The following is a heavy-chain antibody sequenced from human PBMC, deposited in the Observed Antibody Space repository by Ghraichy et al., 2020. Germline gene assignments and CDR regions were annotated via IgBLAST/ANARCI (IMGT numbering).Heavy chain of an antibody. V-gene: IGHV3-33*01. CDR3: ARELGYTTSSGWDY. CDR1: GFRFSTYG. J-gene: IGHJ4*02. D-gene: IGHD6-6*01. CDR2: IWFDGSIK. Sequence: GGSLRLSCAASGFRFSTYGMHWVRQAPGKGLEWVAVIWFDGSIKYYADSVRGRFTISRDNSENMLYLQMISLRVEYTAMYYCARELGYTTSSGWDYWGQGTLVTVSS.